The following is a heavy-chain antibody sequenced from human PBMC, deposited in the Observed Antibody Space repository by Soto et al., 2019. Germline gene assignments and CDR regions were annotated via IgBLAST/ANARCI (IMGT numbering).Heavy chain of an antibody. D-gene: IGHD3-22*01. Sequence: SETLSLTCTVSRGSISSYYWSWIRQPPGKRLEWIAYIDYSGTTDYNPSLKSRVTISIDTSKNQFSLRLSSVTAADTAVYYCARVSSGYYASPFDFWGQGTLVTSPQ. V-gene: IGHV4-59*08. CDR3: ARVSSGYYASPFDF. CDR2: IDYSGTT. CDR1: RGSISSYY. J-gene: IGHJ4*02.